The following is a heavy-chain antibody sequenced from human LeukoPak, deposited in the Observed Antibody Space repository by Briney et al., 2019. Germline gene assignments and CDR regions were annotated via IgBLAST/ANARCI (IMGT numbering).Heavy chain of an antibody. CDR1: GYTFTSYY. Sequence: ASVKVSCKASGYTFTSYYMHWVRQAPGQGLEWMGIINPSGGSTSYAQKFQGRVTMTRDTSTSTVYMELSSLRSEDTAVYYCAYQYCSGGSCYTSFDYWGQGTLVTVSS. V-gene: IGHV1-46*01. J-gene: IGHJ4*02. CDR3: AYQYCSGGSCYTSFDY. D-gene: IGHD2-15*01. CDR2: INPSGGST.